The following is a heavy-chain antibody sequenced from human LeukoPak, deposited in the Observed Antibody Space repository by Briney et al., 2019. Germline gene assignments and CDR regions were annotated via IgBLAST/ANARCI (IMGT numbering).Heavy chain of an antibody. CDR1: GFSLTTSAVG. J-gene: IGHJ5*02. Sequence: SGPTLFQPTQTLTLTCTFSGFSLTTSAVGVGWIRKPPGQPLEWLALIYSDNDKRYNPSLKSRLSITKDTSKNQVVLTVTNVNVEDTATYFCAHRGKYLTWFDRWGQGTLVIVSS. CDR2: IYSDNDK. V-gene: IGHV2-5*02. D-gene: IGHD2-2*01. CDR3: AHRGKYLTWFDR.